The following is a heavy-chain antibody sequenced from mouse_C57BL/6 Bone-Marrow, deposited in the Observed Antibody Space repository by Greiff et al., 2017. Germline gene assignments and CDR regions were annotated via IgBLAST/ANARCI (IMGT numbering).Heavy chain of an antibody. V-gene: IGHV1-62-2*01. D-gene: IGHD2-1*01. CDR2: FYPGSGSI. J-gene: IGHJ4*01. Sequence: QVQLKESGAELVKPGASVKLSCKASGYTFTEYTIPWVKQRSGQGLEWIGWFYPGSGSIKYNEKFKDKATLTADKSSSTVYMELSRLTSEDSAVYFCARHEDLLGAMDYWGQGTSVTVSS. CDR3: ARHEDLLGAMDY. CDR1: GYTFTEYT.